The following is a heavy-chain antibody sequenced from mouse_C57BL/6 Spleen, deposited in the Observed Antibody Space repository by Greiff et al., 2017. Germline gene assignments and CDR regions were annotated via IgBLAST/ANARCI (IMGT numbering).Heavy chain of an antibody. V-gene: IGHV1-80*01. CDR2: IYPGDGDT. CDR1: GYAFSSYW. J-gene: IGHJ1*03. Sequence: VKLQESGAELVKPGASVKISCKASGYAFSSYWMNWVKQRPGKGLEWIGQIYPGDGDTNYNGKFKGKATLTADKSSSTAYMQLSSLTSEDSAVYFCARFLYSNYGYFDVWGTGTTVTVSS. D-gene: IGHD2-5*01. CDR3: ARFLYSNYGYFDV.